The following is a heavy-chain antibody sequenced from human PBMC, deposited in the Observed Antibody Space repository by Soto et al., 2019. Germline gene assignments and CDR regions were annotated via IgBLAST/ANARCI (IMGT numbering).Heavy chain of an antibody. J-gene: IGHJ6*02. CDR2: ISGYNGDT. CDR3: ARDRRKLRTGQYKALDV. V-gene: IGHV1-18*04. Sequence: VSCQASGYNFTNYGISWVRHAPSQGLECMGWISGYNGDTNYAQKFQGRVTMTTDTSTSTAYMELRSLRSDDTAVYYCARDRRKLRTGQYKALDVGGHGST. D-gene: IGHD1-1*01. CDR1: GYNFTNYG.